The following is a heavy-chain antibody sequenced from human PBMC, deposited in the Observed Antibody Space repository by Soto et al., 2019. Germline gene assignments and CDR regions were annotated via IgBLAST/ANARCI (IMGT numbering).Heavy chain of an antibody. CDR1: GFTFSTSG. J-gene: IGHJ4*02. Sequence: QVQLVESGGGVVQPGRSLRLSCAASGFTFSTSGMHWVRQAPGKGLEWVAVISDDGSKKYYAHSVKGRFTISRDNSKNTLYLQMNSLRDEDTAVYYCAKEWVYDSSGWSFDYWGQGTLVTVSS. CDR2: ISDDGSKK. D-gene: IGHD3-22*01. CDR3: AKEWVYDSSGWSFDY. V-gene: IGHV3-30*18.